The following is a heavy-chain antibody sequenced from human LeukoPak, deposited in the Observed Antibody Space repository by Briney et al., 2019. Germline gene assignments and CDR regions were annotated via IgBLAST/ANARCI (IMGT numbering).Heavy chain of an antibody. V-gene: IGHV3-30*03. Sequence: GGSLRLSCAASAFTFRNYGMHWVRQAPGKGLEWVSVISYDGNDKYYADSVKGRFTISRDNSKNTAYLQMNSLRAEDTAVYYCARGQRAHVEWSSYMDVWGKGTTVTVSS. CDR3: ARGQRAHVEWSSYMDV. J-gene: IGHJ6*03. CDR1: AFTFRNYG. D-gene: IGHD3-3*01. CDR2: ISYDGNDK.